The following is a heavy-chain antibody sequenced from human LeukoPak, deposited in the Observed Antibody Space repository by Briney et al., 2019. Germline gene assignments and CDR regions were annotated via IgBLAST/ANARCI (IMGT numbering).Heavy chain of an antibody. CDR3: ARAQTTLLLDY. V-gene: IGHV1-18*01. Sequence: ASVKVSCKASGYIFTSYVIIWVRQAPGQGLQWMGWISAHNGNTNYAQKLQGRVTMTTDTSTSTVYMELRSLRSDDTAVYYCARAQTTLLLDYWGQGTLVTVSS. D-gene: IGHD4-11*01. J-gene: IGHJ4*02. CDR2: ISAHNGNT. CDR1: GYIFTSYV.